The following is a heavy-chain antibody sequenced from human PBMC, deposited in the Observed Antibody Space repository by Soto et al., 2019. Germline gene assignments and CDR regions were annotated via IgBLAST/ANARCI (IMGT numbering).Heavy chain of an antibody. CDR1: GASIRNFY. CDR2: IYNGERT. J-gene: IGHJ4*02. D-gene: IGHD6-19*01. CDR3: AQTTGWPGFDY. Sequence: SETLSLTCTASGASIRNFYWNWVRQFPGKGLEWIGHIYNGERTNYNPSLKSRVTISVDTSKNQFSLKLSSVTVADTAVYYCAQTTGWPGFDYWGQGTLVTVSS. V-gene: IGHV4-59*01.